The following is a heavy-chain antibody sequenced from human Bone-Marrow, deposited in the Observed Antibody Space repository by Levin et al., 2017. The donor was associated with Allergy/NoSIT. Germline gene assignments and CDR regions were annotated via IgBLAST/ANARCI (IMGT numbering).Heavy chain of an antibody. CDR1: GASISSYY. CDR3: ARNSNYYYGSGSYYNDAFDI. V-gene: IGHV4-4*07. J-gene: IGHJ3*02. CDR2: IYTSGST. D-gene: IGHD3-10*01. Sequence: SETLSLTCTVSGASISSYYWSWIRQPAGKGLEWIGRIYTSGSTNYNPSLKSRVTMSVDTSKNQFSLKLSSVTAADTAVYYCARNSNYYYGSGSYYNDAFDIWGQGTMVTVSS.